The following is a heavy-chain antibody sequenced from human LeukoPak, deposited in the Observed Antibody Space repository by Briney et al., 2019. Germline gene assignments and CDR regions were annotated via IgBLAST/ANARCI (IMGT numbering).Heavy chain of an antibody. D-gene: IGHD3-3*01. CDR2: IWYDGSNK. J-gene: IGHJ6*02. Sequence: GGSLRLSCAASGFTFSSYGMHWVRQAPGKGLEWVAVIWYDGSNKYYADSVKGQFTISRDNSKNTLYLQMNSLRAEDTAVYYCARAGFWSGYPNYYYYGMDVWGQGTTVTVSS. V-gene: IGHV3-33*01. CDR3: ARAGFWSGYPNYYYYGMDV. CDR1: GFTFSSYG.